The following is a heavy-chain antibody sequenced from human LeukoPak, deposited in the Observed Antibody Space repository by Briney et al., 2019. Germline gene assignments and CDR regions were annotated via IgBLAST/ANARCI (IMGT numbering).Heavy chain of an antibody. J-gene: IGHJ4*02. CDR2: ISYDGSNK. CDR3: ASEGGYSSSSLDY. D-gene: IGHD6-6*01. CDR1: GFTFSSYA. Sequence: GRSLRLSCAASGFTFSSYAMHWVRQAPGKGLEWVAVISYDGSNKYYADSVKGRLTISRDNSKNTLYLQMNSLRAEDTAVYYCASEGGYSSSSLDYWGQGTLVTVSS. V-gene: IGHV3-30*01.